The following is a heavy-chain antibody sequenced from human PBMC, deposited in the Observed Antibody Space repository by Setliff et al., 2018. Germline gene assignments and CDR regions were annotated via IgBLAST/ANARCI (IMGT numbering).Heavy chain of an antibody. Sequence: NPSETLSLTCAVYGGSFSDYYWTWIRQSPGRGLEWVGEISHTGSTNSNPSLKSRITMSVDTSKNQFSLRLSSVAAADTAVYYCARGVGNCSGGDCYSADWFDSWGQGTLVTVSS. J-gene: IGHJ5*01. CDR1: GGSFSDYY. CDR3: ARGVGNCSGGDCYSADWFDS. CDR2: ISHTGST. V-gene: IGHV4-34*01. D-gene: IGHD2-15*01.